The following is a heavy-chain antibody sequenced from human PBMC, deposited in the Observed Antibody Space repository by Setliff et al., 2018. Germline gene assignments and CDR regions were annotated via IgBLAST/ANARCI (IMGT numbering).Heavy chain of an antibody. D-gene: IGHD6-13*01. CDR1: EFTFSSYA. CDR2: ISGSGGST. CDR3: AKDYRGAHGTNWYAPYY. Sequence: PGGSLRLSCAASEFTFSSYAMSWVRQAPGKGLEWVSAISGSGGSTYYADSVKGRFTISRDNSKNTLYLQMNSLRAEDTAVYYCAKDYRGAHGTNWYAPYYWGQGTLVTVSS. V-gene: IGHV3-23*01. J-gene: IGHJ4*02.